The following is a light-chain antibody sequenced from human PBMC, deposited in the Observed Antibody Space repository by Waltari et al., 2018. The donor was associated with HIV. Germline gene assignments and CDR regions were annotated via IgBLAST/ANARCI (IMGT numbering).Light chain of an antibody. J-gene: IGLJ3*02. V-gene: IGLV2-11*01. CDR3: CAYAGGWV. Sequence: QSALTQPRSVSGSPGQSVTISCTGTSGDLGTYNFFSWYQHHPGTAPKLVIYDVSKRPACGTDRFSGSKSANTASLTISGRRAEDEAEYYCCAYAGGWVFGGGTEVTVL. CDR1: SGDLGTYNF. CDR2: DVS.